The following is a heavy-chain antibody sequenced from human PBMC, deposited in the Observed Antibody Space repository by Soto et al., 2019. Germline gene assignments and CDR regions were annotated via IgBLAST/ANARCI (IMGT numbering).Heavy chain of an antibody. V-gene: IGHV3-64*01. CDR3: ARTAITIFSYSYGMDV. J-gene: IGHJ6*02. CDR1: GFTFSSYA. CDR2: ISSNGGST. Sequence: GGSLRLSCAASGFTFSSYAMHWVRQAPGKGLEYVSAISSNGGSTYYANSVKGRFIISRDNSKNTLYLQMGSLRAEDMAVYYCARTAITIFSYSYGMDVWGQGTTVTVSS. D-gene: IGHD3-3*01.